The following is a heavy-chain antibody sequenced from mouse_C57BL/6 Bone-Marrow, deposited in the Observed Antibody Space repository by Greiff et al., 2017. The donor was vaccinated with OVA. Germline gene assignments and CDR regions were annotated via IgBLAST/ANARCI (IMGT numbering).Heavy chain of an antibody. CDR1: GYTFTSYW. V-gene: IGHV1-69*01. J-gene: IGHJ2*01. CDR3: ASPDYYDYEYYFDY. CDR2: IDPYDSYT. D-gene: IGHD2-4*01. Sequence: VQLQQPGAELVMPGASVKLSCKASGYTFTSYWMHWVKQRPGQGLEWIGEIDPYDSYTNYNQKFKGKSTLTVDKSSSTAYMQLSSLTSEDSAVYYCASPDYYDYEYYFDYWGQGTTLTVSS.